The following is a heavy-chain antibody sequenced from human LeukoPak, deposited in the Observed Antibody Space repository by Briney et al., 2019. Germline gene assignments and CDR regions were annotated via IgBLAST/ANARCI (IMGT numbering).Heavy chain of an antibody. CDR2: INPNSGGT. Sequence: GASVKVSCKASGYTFTGHYMHWVRQAPGQGLEWMGWINPNSGGTSYAQNFQGRVTMTRDTSINTAYMEVSRLRSDDTAVYYCARDSYMVRGVNFDYWGQGTLVTVSS. V-gene: IGHV1-2*02. CDR1: GYTFTGHY. D-gene: IGHD3-10*01. J-gene: IGHJ4*02. CDR3: ARDSYMVRGVNFDY.